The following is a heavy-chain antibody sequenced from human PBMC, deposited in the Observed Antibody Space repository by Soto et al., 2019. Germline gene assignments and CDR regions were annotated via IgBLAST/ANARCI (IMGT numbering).Heavy chain of an antibody. CDR3: ARGFGMATIWWSGAGYCYYGMDV. CDR2: IIPIFGTA. D-gene: IGHD3-16*01. CDR1: GGTFSSYA. V-gene: IGHV1-69*12. J-gene: IGHJ6*02. Sequence: QVQLVQSGAEVKKPGSSVKVSCKASGGTFSSYAISWVRQAPGQGLEWMGGIIPIFGTANYAQKFQGRVTITADESTSTAYMELSSLRSEDTAVYYCARGFGMATIWWSGAGYCYYGMDVWGQGTTVTVSS.